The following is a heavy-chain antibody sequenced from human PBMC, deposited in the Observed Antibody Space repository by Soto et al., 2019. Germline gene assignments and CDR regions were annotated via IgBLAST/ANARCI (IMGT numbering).Heavy chain of an antibody. Sequence: SETLSLTCAVYGVSFSGYYWSWIRQPPGKGLEWIGEINHSGSTNYNPSLKSRVTISVDTSKNQFSLKLSSVTAADTAVYYCARATYSSSWFDYWGQGTLVTVSS. D-gene: IGHD6-13*01. CDR3: ARATYSSSWFDY. V-gene: IGHV4-34*01. CDR2: INHSGST. J-gene: IGHJ4*02. CDR1: GVSFSGYY.